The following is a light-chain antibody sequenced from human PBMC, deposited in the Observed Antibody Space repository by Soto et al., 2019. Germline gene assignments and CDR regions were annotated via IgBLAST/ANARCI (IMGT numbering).Light chain of an antibody. J-gene: IGKJ4*01. CDR1: QSVSTN. V-gene: IGKV3-15*01. CDR2: GAY. Sequence: EIVMTQSPATLSVSPGERAALSCRASQSVSTNLAWYQQKPGQAPRLLIYGAYTRATGIPARFSGSGSGTEFTLTISSLQSEVFAVYYCQQYNNWPPLTFGGGTKVEIK. CDR3: QQYNNWPPLT.